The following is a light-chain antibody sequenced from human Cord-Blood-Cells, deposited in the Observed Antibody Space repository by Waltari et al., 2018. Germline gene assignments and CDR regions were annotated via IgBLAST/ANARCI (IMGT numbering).Light chain of an antibody. Sequence: QSALTQPRSVSGSPGQSVTISCTGTTSDVGGYNYIPWYQQHPGKAPKRMIYDVSKRPSGVPDRFSGSKSGNTASLTISGLQAEDEADYYCCSYAGSYGWVFGGGTKLTVL. CDR2: DVS. CDR3: CSYAGSYGWV. J-gene: IGLJ3*02. V-gene: IGLV2-11*01. CDR1: TSDVGGYNY.